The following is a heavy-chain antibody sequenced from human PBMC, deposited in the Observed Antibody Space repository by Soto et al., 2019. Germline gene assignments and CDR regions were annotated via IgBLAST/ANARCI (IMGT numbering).Heavy chain of an antibody. Sequence: VQLVESGGGVVQPGRSLRLSCAASGFTFSDYAMHWVRQAPGKGLEWVAVVSHDGRNTHYADSVKGRFTISRDSSKNTVALEMTSRMAEETAVYYCAKGGRQWLVTSDFNYWGQGALVTVSS. V-gene: IGHV3-30*18. CDR3: AKGGRQWLVTSDFNY. J-gene: IGHJ4*02. D-gene: IGHD6-19*01. CDR1: GFTFSDYA. CDR2: VSHDGRNT.